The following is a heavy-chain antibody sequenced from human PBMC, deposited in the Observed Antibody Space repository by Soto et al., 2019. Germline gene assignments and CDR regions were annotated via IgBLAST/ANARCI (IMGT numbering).Heavy chain of an antibody. CDR3: ARGFGTVGYYYYYGMDV. CDR1: CGSISSGGYY. CDR2: IYYSGSP. Sequence: QVQLQESGPGLVKPSQTLSLTCTVSCGSISSGGYYWSWIRQHPGKGLGWIRYIYYSGSPYYTPSLKSRLTISVDTSKTQFALKLSSVTAADTAVYYCARGFGTVGYYYYYGMDVWGQGPTVTVSS. V-gene: IGHV4-31*03. J-gene: IGHJ6*02. D-gene: IGHD1-26*01.